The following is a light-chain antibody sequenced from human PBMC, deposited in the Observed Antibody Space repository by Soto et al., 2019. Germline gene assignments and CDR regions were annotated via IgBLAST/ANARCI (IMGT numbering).Light chain of an antibody. CDR1: QDISNY. CDR3: QQYRA. CDR2: DAS. V-gene: IGKV1-33*01. J-gene: IGKJ3*01. Sequence: DIQMTQSPSSLSASVGDRVTITCQASQDISNYLNWYQQKPGKAPKLLIYDASNLETGVPSRFSGSGSGTDFTFTISSLQPEDIATYYWQQYRAFGPGTKVDIK.